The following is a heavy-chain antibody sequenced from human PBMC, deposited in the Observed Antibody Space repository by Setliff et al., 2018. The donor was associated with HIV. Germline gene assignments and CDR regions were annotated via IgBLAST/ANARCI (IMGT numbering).Heavy chain of an antibody. CDR3: ARHSGVASPNWFDP. V-gene: IGHV4-4*09. CDR1: GGSISGHY. Sequence: PSETLALTCTDSGGSISGHYWSWIRQPPGRGLEWIGYIYSSGSTNFNPPLQSRVTISVDTSKNQFSLKLSSVIAADTAVYYCARHSGVASPNWFDPWGQGTLVTVSS. CDR2: IYSSGST. J-gene: IGHJ5*02. D-gene: IGHD3-10*01.